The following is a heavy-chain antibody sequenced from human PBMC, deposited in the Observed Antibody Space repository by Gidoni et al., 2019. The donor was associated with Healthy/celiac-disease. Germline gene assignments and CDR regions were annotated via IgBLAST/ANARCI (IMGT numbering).Heavy chain of an antibody. CDR2: IDPSDSYT. CDR1: GYSFTSYW. CDR3: ARGKSCSGGSCYPVYYYYMDV. Sequence: EVQLVQSGAEVKKPGESLRISCKGSGYSFTSYWISWVRQMPGKGLEWMGRIDPSDSYTNYSPSFQGHVTISADKSISTAYLQWSSLKASDTAMYYCARGKSCSGGSCYPVYYYYMDVWGKGTTVTVSS. V-gene: IGHV5-10-1*03. D-gene: IGHD2-15*01. J-gene: IGHJ6*03.